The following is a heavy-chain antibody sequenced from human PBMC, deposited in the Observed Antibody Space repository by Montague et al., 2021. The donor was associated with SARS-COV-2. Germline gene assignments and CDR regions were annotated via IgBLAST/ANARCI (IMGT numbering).Heavy chain of an antibody. CDR1: GGSFSSHY. V-gene: IGHV4-34*01. CDR2: SNDRAST. Sequence: SETLSLTCAVYGGSFSSHYWSWIRQPPGKGLEWIGESNDRASTNYNPSLQSRVTISVDTSKNQFSLRLSSVTAADTAVYYCASGTLSVNKALVVLFGGLYGLDSWGQGTMVAVSS. CDR3: ASGTLSVNKALVVLFGGLYGLDS. J-gene: IGHJ4*03. D-gene: IGHD3-16*01.